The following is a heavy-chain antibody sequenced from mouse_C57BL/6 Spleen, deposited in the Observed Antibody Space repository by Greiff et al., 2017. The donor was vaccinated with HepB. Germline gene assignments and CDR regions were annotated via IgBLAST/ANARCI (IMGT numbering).Heavy chain of an antibody. CDR3: ARLDYGSSYDFDY. V-gene: IGHV1-64*01. CDR1: GYTFTSYW. D-gene: IGHD1-1*01. CDR2: IHPNSGST. J-gene: IGHJ2*01. Sequence: QVQLQQPGAELVKPGASVKLSCKASGYTFTSYWMHWVKQRPGQGLEWIGMIHPNSGSTNYNEKFKSKATLTVDKSSSTAYMQLSSLTSEDSAVYDCARLDYGSSYDFDYWGQGTTLTVSS.